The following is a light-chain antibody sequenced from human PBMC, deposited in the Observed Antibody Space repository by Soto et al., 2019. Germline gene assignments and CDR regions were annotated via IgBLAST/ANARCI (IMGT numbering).Light chain of an antibody. V-gene: IGKV1-9*01. CDR2: AAS. CDR3: QQLESYPLT. Sequence: IQLTQSPSSLTVSVGDRVTITCRASQGISSYLTWYQQKPGKAPKLLIYAASTLQSGVPSRFSGSGSGTDFTLTISSLQPEDFATYYCQQLESYPLTFGGGTKVDIK. J-gene: IGKJ4*01. CDR1: QGISSY.